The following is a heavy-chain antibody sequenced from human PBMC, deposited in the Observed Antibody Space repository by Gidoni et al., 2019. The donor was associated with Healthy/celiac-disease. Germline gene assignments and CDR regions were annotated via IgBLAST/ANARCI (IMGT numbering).Heavy chain of an antibody. Sequence: QVQLVQSGAEVKKPGSSVTVSCKASGGTFSSYAISWVRQAPGQGLEWMGGIIPIFGTANYAQKFQGRVTITADESTSTAYMELSSLRSEDTAVYYCARDRGYCSGGSCFTYFDYWGQGTLVTVSS. CDR2: IIPIFGTA. J-gene: IGHJ4*02. CDR1: GGTFSSYA. CDR3: ARDRGYCSGGSCFTYFDY. V-gene: IGHV1-69*01. D-gene: IGHD2-15*01.